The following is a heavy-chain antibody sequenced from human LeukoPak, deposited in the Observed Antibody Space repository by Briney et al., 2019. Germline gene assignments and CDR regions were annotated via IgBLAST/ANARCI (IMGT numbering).Heavy chain of an antibody. J-gene: IGHJ4*02. CDR3: AREPCGGDCYREGYYFDY. CDR1: GGTFSSYA. CDR2: IIPIFGTA. D-gene: IGHD2-21*01. V-gene: IGHV1-69*13. Sequence: ASVKVSCRASGGTFSSYAISWVRQAPGQGLEWMGGIIPIFGTANYAQKFQGRVTITADESTSTAYMELSGLRSEDTAVYYCAREPCGGDCYREGYYFDYWGQGTLVTVSS.